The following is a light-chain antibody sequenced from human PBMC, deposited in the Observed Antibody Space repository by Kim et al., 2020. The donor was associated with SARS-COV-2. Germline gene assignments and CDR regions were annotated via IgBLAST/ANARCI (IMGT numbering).Light chain of an antibody. J-gene: IGLJ2*01. Sequence: GQRVTISCSGSSAKIGSNSVDWYQQLPGTAPKLLIYSNNQRPSGVPDRFSGSTSGTSASLAISGLQSEDEADYYCAAWDDSLNGVVFGGGTQLTVL. V-gene: IGLV1-44*01. CDR2: SNN. CDR3: AAWDDSLNGVV. CDR1: SAKIGSNS.